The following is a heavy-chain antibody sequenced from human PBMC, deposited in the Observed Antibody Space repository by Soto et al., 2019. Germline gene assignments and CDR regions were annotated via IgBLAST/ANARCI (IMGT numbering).Heavy chain of an antibody. J-gene: IGHJ4*02. CDR1: GGTFSSYI. V-gene: IGHV1-69*10. Sequence: SVKVSCKASGGTFSSYIISWVRQAPGQGLEWMGGIIPILGIANYVQKFQGRVTITADKSTSTAYMELSSLRSEDTAVYYCARFPQTAIVGAAYFDYWGQGTLVTVSS. CDR2: IIPILGIA. CDR3: ARFPQTAIVGAAYFDY. D-gene: IGHD1-26*01.